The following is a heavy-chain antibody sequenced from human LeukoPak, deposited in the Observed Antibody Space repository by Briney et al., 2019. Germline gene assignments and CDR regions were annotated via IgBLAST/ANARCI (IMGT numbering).Heavy chain of an antibody. CDR3: ARSLVPAAIGAFDI. J-gene: IGHJ3*02. V-gene: IGHV1-2*02. D-gene: IGHD2-2*01. CDR1: GYTFTGYY. Sequence: ASVKVSCKASGYTFTGYYMHWVRQAPGQGLEWMGWINPNSGGTNYAQKFQGRVTMTWDTSISTAYMELSRLRSDDTAVYYCARSLVPAAIGAFDIWGQGTMVTVSS. CDR2: INPNSGGT.